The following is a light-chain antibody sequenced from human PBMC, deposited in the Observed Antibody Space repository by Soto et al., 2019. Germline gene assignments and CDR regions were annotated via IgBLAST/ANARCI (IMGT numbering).Light chain of an antibody. CDR3: QQANSFPIT. CDR2: AAS. Sequence: IQMTQSASSLSASLGDRVTITWRASQGIRNDLGWYQQKKGKAPTLLIYAASSLQSGVPSRFSGSGYGTDFNLTISSLQTEDFATYYCQQANSFPITFGPGTKVDIK. CDR1: QGIRND. J-gene: IGKJ3*01. V-gene: IGKV1-6*01.